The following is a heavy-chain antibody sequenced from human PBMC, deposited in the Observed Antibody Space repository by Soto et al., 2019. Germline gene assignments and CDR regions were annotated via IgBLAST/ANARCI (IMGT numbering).Heavy chain of an antibody. V-gene: IGHV1-69*13. CDR2: IIPILGTA. J-gene: IGHJ4*02. Sequence: RASVKVSCKASGGTFRNYTISWVRLSPGQGLDWMGGIIPILGTANYAQKFQGRVTITADESTSTAYLELSSLTPEDTAVYYCARDLGFPFGYWGKGPLVPVPS. CDR3: ARDLGFPFGY. CDR1: GGTFRNYT. D-gene: IGHD3-10*01.